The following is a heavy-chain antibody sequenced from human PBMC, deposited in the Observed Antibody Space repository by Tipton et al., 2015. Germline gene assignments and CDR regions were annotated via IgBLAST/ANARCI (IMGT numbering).Heavy chain of an antibody. V-gene: IGHV3-23*01. CDR3: AKESGVGPLWYLDY. Sequence: SLRLSCAASGFTFSSYAMTWVRQAPGKGLEWVSRISGSGGNIYYVDSVKGRFTISRDNTKNTLYLQMNSLRGEDTAVYYCAKESGVGPLWYLDYWGQGTLVTVSS. D-gene: IGHD2-21*01. CDR2: ISGSGGNI. J-gene: IGHJ4*02. CDR1: GFTFSSYA.